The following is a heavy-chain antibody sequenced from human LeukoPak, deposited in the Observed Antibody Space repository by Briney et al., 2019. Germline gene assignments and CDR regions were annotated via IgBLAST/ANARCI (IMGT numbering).Heavy chain of an antibody. Sequence: PGGSLRXXXXXXXFXXSSYGMHWVRQAPGKGLEWVAFIRYDGSNKYYADSVKDRFTISRDNSKSTLYLQMNSLRAEDTAVYYCAKGPLGVAAAGTSWFDPWGQGTLVTVSS. V-gene: IGHV3-30*02. CDR1: XFXXSSYG. J-gene: IGHJ5*02. D-gene: IGHD6-13*01. CDR2: IRYDGSNK. CDR3: AKGPLGVAAAGTSWFDP.